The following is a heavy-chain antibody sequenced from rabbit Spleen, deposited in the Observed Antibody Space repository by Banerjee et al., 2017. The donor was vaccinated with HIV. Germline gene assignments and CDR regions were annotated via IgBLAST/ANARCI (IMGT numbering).Heavy chain of an antibody. J-gene: IGHJ4*01. V-gene: IGHV1S47*01. Sequence: QEQLVESGGGLVKPEGSLTLSCKASGFPFSDNAVMCWVRQAPGKGLEWIGYIDPVFGSTHYANWVNGRFTISSHNAQNTLYLQLNSLTAADTATYFCARDWAGTTNFYFPLWGPGTLVTVS. CDR2: IDPVFGST. CDR1: GFPFSDNA. D-gene: IGHD4-2*01. CDR3: ARDWAGTTNFYFPL.